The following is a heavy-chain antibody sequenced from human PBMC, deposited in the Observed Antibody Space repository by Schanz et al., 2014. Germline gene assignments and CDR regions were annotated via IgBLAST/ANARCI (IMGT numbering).Heavy chain of an antibody. CDR2: ISSGGTTT. Sequence: VQLVESGGGLVQPGGSLRLSCAASGFIFSDYYMAWIRQAPGKGPEYVSYISSGGTTTYHSDSVKGRFTISRDSAENSLYLQMNNLRAEDTAVYYCVRVSFADPRLYRGMDRDIDYWGQGTLVTVSS. CDR1: GFIFSDYY. CDR3: VRVSFADPRLYRGMDRDIDY. J-gene: IGHJ4*02. D-gene: IGHD5-18*01. V-gene: IGHV3-11*04.